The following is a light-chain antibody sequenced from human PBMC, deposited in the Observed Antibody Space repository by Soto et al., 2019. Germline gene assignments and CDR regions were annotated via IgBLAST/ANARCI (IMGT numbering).Light chain of an antibody. V-gene: IGKV1-27*01. CDR1: QGISNF. CDR2: GAS. CDR3: QKYISAPFT. Sequence: DIQMTQSPSSLSASVGDRVTITCRATQGISNFLAWYQHKPGKVPKLLIYGASTLQSGVPSRFSGSGSGTDFTLTISTLLPEDVATYYCQKYISAPFTFGPGTNVDIK. J-gene: IGKJ3*01.